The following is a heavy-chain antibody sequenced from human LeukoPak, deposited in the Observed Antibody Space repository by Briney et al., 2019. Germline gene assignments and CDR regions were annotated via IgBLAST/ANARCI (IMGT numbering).Heavy chain of an antibody. CDR2: ISYDGSNK. Sequence: GRSLRLSCAASGFTFSSYGMHWVRQAPGKGLEWVAVISYDGSNKYYADSVKGRFTISRDNSKNTLYLQMNSLRAEDTAVYYCEGYYYGMDVWGQGTTVAVSS. CDR1: GFTFSSYG. V-gene: IGHV3-30*03. CDR3: EGYYYGMDV. J-gene: IGHJ6*02.